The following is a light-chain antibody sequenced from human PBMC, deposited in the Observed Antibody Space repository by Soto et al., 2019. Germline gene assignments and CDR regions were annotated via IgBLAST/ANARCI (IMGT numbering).Light chain of an antibody. CDR3: QQYNNWPLT. CDR1: QSLGSD. J-gene: IGKJ4*01. Sequence: EIVMTQSPGTLSLSPGDTATLSCRASQSLGSDLAWYQQKTGQAPRLLIFGDSARPTGIPARISGSGSGTELTLTISRLQSEDFAVYYCQQYNNWPLTXGGGTKVDIK. V-gene: IGKV3-15*01. CDR2: GDS.